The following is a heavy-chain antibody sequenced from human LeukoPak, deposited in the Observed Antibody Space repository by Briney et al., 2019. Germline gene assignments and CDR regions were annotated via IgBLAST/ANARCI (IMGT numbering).Heavy chain of an antibody. V-gene: IGHV3-23*01. D-gene: IGHD3-3*01. J-gene: IGHJ4*02. Sequence: GGSLRLSCAASGFTFSSYAMSWVRQAPGKGLEWVSAISGSGGSTYYADSVKGRFTISRDNSKNTLYLQMNSLRAEDTAVYYCASGRRITIFGVVVKDYWGRGTLVTVSS. CDR3: ASGRRITIFGVVVKDY. CDR1: GFTFSSYA. CDR2: ISGSGGST.